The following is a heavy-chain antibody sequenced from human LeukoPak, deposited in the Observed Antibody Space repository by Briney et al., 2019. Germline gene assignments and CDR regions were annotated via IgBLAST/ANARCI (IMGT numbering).Heavy chain of an antibody. CDR3: AAELYGVYTDCCTFHL. J-gene: IGHJ3*01. CDR1: GFTFSTSA. CDR2: IIVGSGAT. Sequence: GASVKVSCKTSGFTFSTSAVQWVRQARGQRLEWIGWIIVGSGATNYAQNLQGRFTITRDMSTNTAYMELSSLGSEDSAVYYCAAELYGVYTDCCTFHLWGQGTLVTVSS. V-gene: IGHV1-58*01. D-gene: IGHD4-17*01.